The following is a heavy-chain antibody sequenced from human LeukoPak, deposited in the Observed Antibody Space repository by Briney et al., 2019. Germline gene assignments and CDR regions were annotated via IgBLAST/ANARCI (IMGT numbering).Heavy chain of an antibody. V-gene: IGHV4-34*01. Sequence: SETLSLTCAVYGGSFSGYYWSWIRQPPGKGLEWTGEINHSGSTNYNPSLKSRVTISVDTSKNQSSLKLSSVTAADTAVYYCARAGEIAVAGRAFDYFDYWGQGTLVTVSS. CDR2: INHSGST. CDR3: ARAGEIAVAGRAFDYFDY. J-gene: IGHJ4*02. CDR1: GGSFSGYY. D-gene: IGHD6-19*01.